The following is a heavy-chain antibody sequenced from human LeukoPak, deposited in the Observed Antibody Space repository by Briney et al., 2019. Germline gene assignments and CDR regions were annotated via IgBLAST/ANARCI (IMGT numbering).Heavy chain of an antibody. CDR3: ATSRGSAGSTEFDY. Sequence: PGGSLRLSCAASGFTFSSYGMHWVRQAPGKGLEWVAVIWYGGSNKYYADSVKSRFTISRDNSKNTLYLQMNSLRAEDTAVYYCATSRGSAGSTEFDYWGQGTLVTVSS. V-gene: IGHV3-33*08. D-gene: IGHD6-13*01. CDR1: GFTFSSYG. CDR2: IWYGGSNK. J-gene: IGHJ4*02.